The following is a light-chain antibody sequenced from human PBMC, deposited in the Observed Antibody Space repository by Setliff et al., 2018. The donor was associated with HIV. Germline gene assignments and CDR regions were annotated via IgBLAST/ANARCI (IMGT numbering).Light chain of an antibody. V-gene: IGLV2-23*02. CDR2: EVS. CDR3: CSYAGSSTYV. CDR1: ISDVGSYNL. J-gene: IGLJ1*01. Sequence: SVLTQPASVSGSPGQSITISCTGTISDVGSYNLVSWYQQHPGKAPKLMIFEVSKRPSGVSNRFSGSKSGNTASLTISGLQTEDEADYHCCSYAGSSTYVFGIGTKVTVL.